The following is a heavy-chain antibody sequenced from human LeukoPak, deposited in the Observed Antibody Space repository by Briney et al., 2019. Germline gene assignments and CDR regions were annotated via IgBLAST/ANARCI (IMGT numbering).Heavy chain of an antibody. CDR1: GFMFSLYW. CDR2: IQKDGSEK. D-gene: IGHD3-22*01. CDR3: ARALTANHYDSVYFDL. Sequence: QPGGSLRLSCEVSGFMFSLYWMSWVRQAPGKGLEWVANIQKDGSEKSYVDYVKGRSHISRDDAKNSVYMQMTTLRAEDTAVYYCARALTANHYDSVYFDLWGRGTLVTVSS. J-gene: IGHJ2*01. V-gene: IGHV3-7*04.